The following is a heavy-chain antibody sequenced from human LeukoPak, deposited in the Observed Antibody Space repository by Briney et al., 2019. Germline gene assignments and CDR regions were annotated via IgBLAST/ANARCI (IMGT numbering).Heavy chain of an antibody. CDR1: GGSISSSSHY. V-gene: IGHV4-39*01. J-gene: IGHJ5*02. CDR2: IYYSGST. CDR3: ARLIDIVLMVYAGWFDP. D-gene: IGHD2-8*01. Sequence: SETLSLTCTVSGGSISSSSHYWGWIRQPPGKGLEWIGSIYYSGSTYYNPSHKSRVTISVDTSKDQFSLKLSSVTAADTAVYYCARLIDIVLMVYAGWFDPWGQGTLVTVSS.